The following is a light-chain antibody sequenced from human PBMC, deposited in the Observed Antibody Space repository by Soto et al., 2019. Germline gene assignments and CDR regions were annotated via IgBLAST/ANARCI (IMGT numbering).Light chain of an antibody. Sequence: EIVSTPSPGPLSFSPGYRAPLSCRAIQRVSSSCLAWYQQKPGQAPKLLIYGASSRDTGIPDRFSGSGSGTDFTLTISRLEPEDFAVYYCQQYDSSPLTFGQGTKVDIK. CDR1: QRVSSSC. J-gene: IGKJ1*01. CDR3: QQYDSSPLT. CDR2: GAS. V-gene: IGKV3-20*01.